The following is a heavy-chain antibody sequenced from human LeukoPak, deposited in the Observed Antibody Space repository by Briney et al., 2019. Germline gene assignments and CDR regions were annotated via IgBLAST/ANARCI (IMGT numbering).Heavy chain of an antibody. V-gene: IGHV3-30*03. Sequence: GGSLRLSCAASGFTFSSYGMHWVRQAPGKGLEWVAVISYDGSNKYYADSVKGRFTISRDNSKNTLYLQMNSLRAEDTAVYYCAPDEHYWGQGTLVTVSS. CDR2: ISYDGSNK. J-gene: IGHJ4*02. D-gene: IGHD2-2*01. CDR1: GFTFSSYG. CDR3: APDEHY.